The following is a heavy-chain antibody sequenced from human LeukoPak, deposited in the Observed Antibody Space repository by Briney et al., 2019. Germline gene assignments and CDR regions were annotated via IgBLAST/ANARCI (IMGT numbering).Heavy chain of an antibody. Sequence: ASVKVSCKASGYTFTGYYMHWVRQAPGQGLEWMGWINPNSGGTNYAQKFQGRVTMTRDTSISTAYMELGRLRSDDTAVYYCARAGYSSSWYTTSMDVWGQGTTVTVSS. D-gene: IGHD6-13*01. V-gene: IGHV1-2*02. CDR3: ARAGYSSSWYTTSMDV. CDR2: INPNSGGT. CDR1: GYTFTGYY. J-gene: IGHJ6*02.